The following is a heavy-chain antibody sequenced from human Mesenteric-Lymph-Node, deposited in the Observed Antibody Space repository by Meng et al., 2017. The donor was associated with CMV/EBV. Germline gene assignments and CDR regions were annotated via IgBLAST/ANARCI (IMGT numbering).Heavy chain of an antibody. D-gene: IGHD6-13*01. CDR1: GFTFSGSA. CDR3: ARDGGPRGSSWYRFDY. Sequence: GGSLRLSCAASGFTFSGSAMHWVRQAPGKGLEWVSVIYSDGSTYYADSVKGRFTISRDNSKNTLYLQMNSLRAEDTAVYYCARDGGPRGSSWYRFDYWGQGTLVTVSS. J-gene: IGHJ4*02. CDR2: IYSDGST. V-gene: IGHV3-53*01.